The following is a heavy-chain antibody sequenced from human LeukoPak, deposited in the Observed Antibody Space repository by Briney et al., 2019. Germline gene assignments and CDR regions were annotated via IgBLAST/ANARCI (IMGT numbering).Heavy chain of an antibody. CDR1: GYSINSGYY. CDR2: IYHSGT. CDR3: ARSAFTTTVMSPFDY. V-gene: IGHV4-38-2*01. J-gene: IGHJ4*02. D-gene: IGHD4-11*01. Sequence: SETLSLTCAVSGYSINSGYYWAWIRQPPGKGLEWIGSIYHSGTYYNASLKSRVTIAEDTSKNQFSLRLSSVTAADTAVYYCARSAFTTTVMSPFDYWGQGTLVTVSS.